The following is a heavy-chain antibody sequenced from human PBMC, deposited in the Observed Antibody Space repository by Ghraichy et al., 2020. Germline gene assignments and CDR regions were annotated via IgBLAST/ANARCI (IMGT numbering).Heavy chain of an antibody. D-gene: IGHD2-15*01. Sequence: ASVKVSCKASGYTFTGYYMHWVRQAPGQGLEWMGRINPNSGGTNYAQKFQGRVTMTRDTSISTAYMELSRLRSDDTAVYYCATGEDIVVVVAASISFDHWGQGTLVTVSS. CDR1: GYTFTGYY. CDR2: INPNSGGT. V-gene: IGHV1-2*06. CDR3: ATGEDIVVVVAASISFDH. J-gene: IGHJ4*02.